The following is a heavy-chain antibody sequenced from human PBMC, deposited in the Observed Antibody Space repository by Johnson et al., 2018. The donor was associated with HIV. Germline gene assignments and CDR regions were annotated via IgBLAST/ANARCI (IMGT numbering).Heavy chain of an antibody. D-gene: IGHD3-22*01. CDR1: GFTFDDYA. CDR2: ISWNSGSI. CDR3: ARATYYYDTSGYLTRPGAFDI. Sequence: VQLVESGGGLVQPGRSLRLSCAASGFTFDDYAMHWVRQAPGKGLEWVSGISWNSGSIGYADSVKGRFTISRDNAKNSLYLQMDSLRPEDTALYYCARATYYYDTSGYLTRPGAFDIWGQGTMVTVSS. J-gene: IGHJ3*02. V-gene: IGHV3-9*01.